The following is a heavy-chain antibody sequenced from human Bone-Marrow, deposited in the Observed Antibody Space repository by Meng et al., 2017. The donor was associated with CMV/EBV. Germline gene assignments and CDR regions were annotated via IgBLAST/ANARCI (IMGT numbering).Heavy chain of an antibody. CDR1: GGSISSSSYY. CDR3: ARSIAARPGGTPDAFGI. V-gene: IGHV4-39*07. Sequence: GSLRLSCTVSGGSISSSSYYWGWIRQPPGKGLEWIGSIYYSGSTYYNPSLKSGVTISVDTSKNQFSLKLSSVTAADTAVYYCARSIAARPGGTPDAFGIWGQGTMVTVSS. CDR2: IYYSGST. D-gene: IGHD6-6*01. J-gene: IGHJ3*02.